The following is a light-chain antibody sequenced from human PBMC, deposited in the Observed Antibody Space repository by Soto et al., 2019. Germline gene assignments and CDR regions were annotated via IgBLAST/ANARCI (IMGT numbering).Light chain of an antibody. CDR1: QSVSSN. J-gene: IGKJ1*01. CDR3: QQYNNWPQT. Sequence: EIVMTQSPATLSVSPGERATLSCRASQSVSSNLAWYQQKPGQAPRLLIYGASTRATGIPARFSGSGSGTEFTLTISSLQSEDFAFYYCQQYNNWPQTFGQGTKV. V-gene: IGKV3-15*01. CDR2: GAS.